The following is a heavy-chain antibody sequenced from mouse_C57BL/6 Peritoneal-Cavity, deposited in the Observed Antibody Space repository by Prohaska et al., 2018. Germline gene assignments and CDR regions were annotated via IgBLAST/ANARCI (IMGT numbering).Heavy chain of an antibody. Sequence: MSCKASGYTFTSYTMHWVKQRPGQGQEWIEYINPISGYTKYNQKFKDKATLTADKSSSTAYMQLSSLTSEDSAVYYCARSDITTVVADYWGQGTTLTVSS. CDR3: ARSDITTVVADY. D-gene: IGHD1-1*01. CDR1: GYTFTSYT. J-gene: IGHJ2*01. V-gene: IGHV1-4*01. CDR2: INPISGYT.